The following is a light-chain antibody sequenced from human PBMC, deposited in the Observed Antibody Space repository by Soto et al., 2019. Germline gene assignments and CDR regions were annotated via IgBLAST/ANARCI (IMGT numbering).Light chain of an antibody. J-gene: IGKJ5*01. CDR3: QQSYSTPFT. Sequence: DIQMTQSPSSLSASVGDRVTITCRASQSVNSYLNWYQQKPGKAPNLLIFAASNLQSGVPSRFSGSGPGTGYTLTISSLQPEDFATHYCQQSYSTPFTFGQGTRLEIK. CDR1: QSVNSY. CDR2: AAS. V-gene: IGKV1-39*01.